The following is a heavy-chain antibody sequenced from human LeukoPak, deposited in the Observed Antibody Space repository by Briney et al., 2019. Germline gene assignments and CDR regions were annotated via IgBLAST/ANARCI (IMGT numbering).Heavy chain of an antibody. CDR3: ASTYVSSGEGFDY. Sequence: PSETLSLTCTVSGGSISSYYWSWIRQPPGKGLEWIGYIYYSGSTNYNPSLKSRVTISVDTSKNQFSLKLSSVTAADTAVYYCASTYVSSGEGFDYWGQGTLVTVSS. J-gene: IGHJ4*02. D-gene: IGHD3-22*01. CDR1: GGSISSYY. CDR2: IYYSGST. V-gene: IGHV4-59*01.